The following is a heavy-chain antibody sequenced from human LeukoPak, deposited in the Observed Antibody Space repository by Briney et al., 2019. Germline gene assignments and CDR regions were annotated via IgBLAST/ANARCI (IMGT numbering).Heavy chain of an antibody. J-gene: IGHJ6*02. CDR2: IYTSGST. D-gene: IGHD3-9*01. CDR3: AGEQLRYFDWLRRVYYGMDV. CDR1: GGSISSYY. V-gene: IGHV4-4*07. Sequence: SETLSLTFTVSGGSISSYYWSWIRQPAGKGLDWIGRIYTSGSTNYNPSLKSRVTMSVDTSKNQFSLKLSSVTAADTPVYYCAGEQLRYFDWLRRVYYGMDVWGQGTTVTVSS.